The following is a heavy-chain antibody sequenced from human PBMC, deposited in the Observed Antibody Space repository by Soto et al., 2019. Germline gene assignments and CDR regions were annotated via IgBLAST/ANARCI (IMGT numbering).Heavy chain of an antibody. V-gene: IGHV3-23*01. J-gene: IGHJ6*02. Sequence: GGSLRLSCAASGFTFSSYAMSWVRQAPGKGLEWVSAISGSGGSTYYADSVKGRFTISRDNSKNTLYLQMNSLRAEDTAVYYCASTAREYYYYGMDVWGQGTTVTVSS. CDR2: ISGSGGST. CDR1: GFTFSSYA. CDR3: ASTAREYYYYGMDV.